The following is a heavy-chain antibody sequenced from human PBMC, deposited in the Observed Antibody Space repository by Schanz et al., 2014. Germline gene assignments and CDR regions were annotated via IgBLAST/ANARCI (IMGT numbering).Heavy chain of an antibody. CDR3: ARDGAELYYFDD. V-gene: IGHV3-53*01. D-gene: IGHD1-1*01. Sequence: DVQLVDSGGGLVQPGGSLRLSCAASGFTVSNSYIHWVRQAPGKGLEWVSTIYSSGSTYYADSVKGRFTISRDNAKNSLYLQMNGLRAEDTAVFYCARDGAELYYFDDWGQGTLVTVSS. J-gene: IGHJ4*02. CDR2: IYSSGST. CDR1: GFTVSNSY.